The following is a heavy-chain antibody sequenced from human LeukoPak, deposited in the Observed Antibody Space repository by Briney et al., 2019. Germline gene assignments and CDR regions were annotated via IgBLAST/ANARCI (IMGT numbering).Heavy chain of an antibody. CDR3: ARRVRGVISFDY. D-gene: IGHD3-10*01. Sequence: PSETLSLTCTVSGASITSYYWSWIRQPPGKGLEWIGYIYYSGSTTYKPSLKSRVTISVDKSKNQFSLKLSSVTAADTAVYYCARRVRGVISFDYWGQGTLVTVSS. CDR1: GASITSYY. J-gene: IGHJ4*02. V-gene: IGHV4-59*12. CDR2: IYYSGST.